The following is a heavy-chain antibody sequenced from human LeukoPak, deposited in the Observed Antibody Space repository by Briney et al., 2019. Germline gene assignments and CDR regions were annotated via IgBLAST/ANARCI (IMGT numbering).Heavy chain of an antibody. Sequence: PSETLSLTCAVYGGSFSGYYWSWIRQPPGKGLEWIGNVYHGGSSYYNPSLKSRVTISVDTSKNQFSLNLYSVTAADTAVYYCARRVGSSDCFDYWGRGTLVTVSS. CDR2: VYHGGSS. CDR3: ARRVGSSDCFDY. V-gene: IGHV4-34*01. CDR1: GGSFSGYY. J-gene: IGHJ4*02. D-gene: IGHD6-6*01.